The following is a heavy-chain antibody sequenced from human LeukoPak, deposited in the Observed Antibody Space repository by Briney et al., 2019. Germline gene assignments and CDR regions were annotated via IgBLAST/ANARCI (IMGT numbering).Heavy chain of an antibody. CDR2: INPSGGST. D-gene: IGHD5-18*01. CDR3: AREKIQLWTRGPFDY. V-gene: IGHV1-46*01. J-gene: IGHJ4*02. CDR1: GYTFTSYY. Sequence: GASVKVSCKASGYTFTSYYMHWVRQAPGQGLEWMGIINPSGGSTSYAQKFPGRVTMTRDTSTSTVYMELSSLRSEDTAVYYCAREKIQLWTRGPFDYWGQGTLVTVS.